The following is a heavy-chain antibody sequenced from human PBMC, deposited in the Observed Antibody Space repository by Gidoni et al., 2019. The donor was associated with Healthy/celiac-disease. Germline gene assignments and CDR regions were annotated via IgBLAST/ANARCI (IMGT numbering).Heavy chain of an antibody. Sequence: EVQLVESGGGLVQPGRSLRLSCTASGYTFGDYAMSWLRQAPGKGLEWVGFIRSKAYGGTTEYAASVKGRFTISRDDSKSIAYLQMNSLKTEDTAVYYCTRVYCSGGSCYFHYYYYYGMDVWGQVTTVTVSS. CDR2: IRSKAYGGTT. J-gene: IGHJ6*02. CDR1: GYTFGDYA. CDR3: TRVYCSGGSCYFHYYYYYGMDV. D-gene: IGHD2-15*01. V-gene: IGHV3-49*03.